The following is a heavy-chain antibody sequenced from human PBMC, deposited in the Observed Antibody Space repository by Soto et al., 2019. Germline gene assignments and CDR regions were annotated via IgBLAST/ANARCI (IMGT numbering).Heavy chain of an antibody. CDR2: MSSSSSYI. D-gene: IGHD6-19*01. CDR1: GLTFSSYS. CDR3: AREYRKFTAVAGSRYYYVHYGMDV. Sequence: TRGSLLVSCAASGLTFSSYSMNWVRQAPGKGLEGVSSMSSSSSYIYYADSVKGRFTISRDNAKNSLYLQMNSLRAEDTAVYYCAREYRKFTAVAGSRYYYVHYGMDVCGRGT. V-gene: IGHV3-21*01. J-gene: IGHJ6*02.